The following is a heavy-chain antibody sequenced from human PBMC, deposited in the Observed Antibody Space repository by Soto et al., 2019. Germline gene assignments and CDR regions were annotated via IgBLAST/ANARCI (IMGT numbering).Heavy chain of an antibody. CDR2: ISAYNGNT. CDR3: ARGRIPTEPYYFAY. D-gene: IGHD1-1*01. Sequence: GASVKVSCKASGYTFTSYGISWVRQAPGQGLEWMGWISAYNGNTNYAQKLQGRVTMTTDTSTSTAYMELRSLRSDDTAVYYCARGRIPTEPYYFAYWGQGTLVTVSS. J-gene: IGHJ4*02. V-gene: IGHV1-18*01. CDR1: GYTFTSYG.